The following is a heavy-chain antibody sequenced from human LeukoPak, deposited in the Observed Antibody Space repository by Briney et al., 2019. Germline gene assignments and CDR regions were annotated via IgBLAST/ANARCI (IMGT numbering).Heavy chain of an antibody. J-gene: IGHJ4*02. V-gene: IGHV3-33*01. CDR3: ARDRGGPLNSGDYLTFDY. D-gene: IGHD4-17*01. CDR1: GFTFSSYG. Sequence: GGSLRLSCAASGFTFSSYGMHWVRQAPGKGLEWVAVIWYDGSNKYYADSVKGRFTISRDNSKNTLYLQMNSLRAEDTAVYYCARDRGGPLNSGDYLTFDYWGQGTLVTVSS. CDR2: IWYDGSNK.